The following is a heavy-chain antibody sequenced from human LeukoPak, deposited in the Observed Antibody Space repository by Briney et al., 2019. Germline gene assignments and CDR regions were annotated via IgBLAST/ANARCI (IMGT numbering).Heavy chain of an antibody. Sequence: ESPNLYCKGSGYAFVFYWIGWVRQMPGKGLVWMGIIFPLDSETRYSPSFQGQVTMSVDRSISTAYLQWSSLKASDTAIYYCARSFVAGAGYYYGMDVWGQGTTVIVSS. CDR3: ARSFVAGAGYYYGMDV. CDR1: GYAFVFYW. V-gene: IGHV5-51*01. CDR2: IFPLDSET. J-gene: IGHJ6*02. D-gene: IGHD6-19*01.